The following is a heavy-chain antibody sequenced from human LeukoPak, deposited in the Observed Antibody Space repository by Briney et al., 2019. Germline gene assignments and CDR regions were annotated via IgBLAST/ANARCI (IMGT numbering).Heavy chain of an antibody. CDR1: GGSISSSSYY. CDR3: AREEQWLTVDY. D-gene: IGHD6-19*01. Sequence: SETLSLTCTVSGGSISSSSYYWGWIRQPPGKGLEWIGSIYYSGSTYYNPSLKSRVTISVDTSKNQFSLKLSSVTAADTAVCYCAREEQWLTVDYWGQGTLVTVSS. J-gene: IGHJ4*02. CDR2: IYYSGST. V-gene: IGHV4-39*07.